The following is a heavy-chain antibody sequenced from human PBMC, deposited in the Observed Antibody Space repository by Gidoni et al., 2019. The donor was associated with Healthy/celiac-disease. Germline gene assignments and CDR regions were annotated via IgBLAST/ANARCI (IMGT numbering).Heavy chain of an antibody. J-gene: IGHJ3*02. CDR1: GFSLSTSGVG. Sequence: QITLKESGPTLVKHTKTLTLTCTFSGFSLSTSGVGVGWISQPPGKALDWLALIYWDDDKRYSPSLKSRLTITKDTSKNQVVLTMTNMDPVDTATYYCAHSGIKNSYGPTNDAFEIWGQGTMVTVSS. V-gene: IGHV2-5*02. CDR2: IYWDDDK. D-gene: IGHD5-18*01. CDR3: AHSGIKNSYGPTNDAFEI.